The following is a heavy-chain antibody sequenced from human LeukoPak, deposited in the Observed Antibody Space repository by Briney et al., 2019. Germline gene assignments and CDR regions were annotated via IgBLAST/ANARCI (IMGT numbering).Heavy chain of an antibody. V-gene: IGHV3-21*01. CDR2: ISSSSSSYI. CDR3: ARNYYGSGSYYY. CDR1: GFTFSSYR. D-gene: IGHD3-10*01. Sequence: GGSLRLSCAASGFTFSSYRMNWVRQAPGKGLELVSSISSSSSSYIYYADSVKGRFTISRDNAKNSLYLQMNSLRAEDTAVYYCARNYYGSGSYYYWGQGTLVTVSS. J-gene: IGHJ4*02.